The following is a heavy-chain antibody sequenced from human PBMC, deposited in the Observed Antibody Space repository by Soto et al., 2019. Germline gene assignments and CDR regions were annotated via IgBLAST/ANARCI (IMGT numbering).Heavy chain of an antibody. V-gene: IGHV3-30*18. CDR2: ISYDGSNK. CDR3: AKNTADLAGLYYYYGMDV. CDR1: IFTFSSYG. Sequence: RWSLRLSCAASIFTFSSYGMHWFRQAPGKGLEWVAVISYDGSNKYYADSVKGRFTISRDNSKNTLYLQMNSLRAEDTAVYYCAKNTADLAGLYYYYGMDVWGQGTTVTVSS. J-gene: IGHJ6*02. D-gene: IGHD6-19*01.